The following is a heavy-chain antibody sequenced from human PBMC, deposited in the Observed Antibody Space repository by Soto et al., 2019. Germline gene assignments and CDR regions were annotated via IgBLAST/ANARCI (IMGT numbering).Heavy chain of an antibody. J-gene: IGHJ5*02. CDR1: GGTFSSYA. CDR2: IIPIFGTA. Sequence: QVQLVQSGAEVKKPGSSVKVSCKASGGTFSSYAISWVRQAPGQGLEWMGGIIPIFGTANYAQKFQGSVTMTADESTSTAYMERSSRRAEDTAVYYCARGYYYGSGSYGSWFDPWGQGTLVTVSS. V-gene: IGHV1-69*12. D-gene: IGHD3-10*01. CDR3: ARGYYYGSGSYGSWFDP.